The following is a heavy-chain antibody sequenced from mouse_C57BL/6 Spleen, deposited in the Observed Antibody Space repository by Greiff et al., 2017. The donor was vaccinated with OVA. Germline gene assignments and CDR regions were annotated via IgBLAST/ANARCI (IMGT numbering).Heavy chain of an antibody. V-gene: IGHV1-61*01. CDR3: ARWRYGSRHGFAY. CDR2: IYPSDSET. Sequence: QVQLQQPGAELVRPGSSVKLSCKASGYTFTSYWMDWVKQRPGQGLEWIGNIYPSDSETHYNQKFKDKATLTVDKSSSTAYVQLSSLTSEDSAVYFCARWRYGSRHGFAYWGQGTLVTVSA. CDR1: GYTFTSYW. J-gene: IGHJ3*01. D-gene: IGHD1-1*01.